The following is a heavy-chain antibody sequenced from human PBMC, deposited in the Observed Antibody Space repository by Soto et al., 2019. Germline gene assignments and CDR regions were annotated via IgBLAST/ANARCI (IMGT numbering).Heavy chain of an antibody. CDR3: AKDRSIFTRDPDY. Sequence: GGSLRLSCSASGFTFSSYAMHWVRQAPGKGLEYVSAISSNGGSTYYADSVKGRFTISRDNSKNTLYLQMSSLRAEDTAVYYCAKDRSIFTRDPDYWGQGTLVTVSS. CDR1: GFTFSSYA. V-gene: IGHV3-64D*06. D-gene: IGHD3-3*01. CDR2: ISSNGGST. J-gene: IGHJ4*02.